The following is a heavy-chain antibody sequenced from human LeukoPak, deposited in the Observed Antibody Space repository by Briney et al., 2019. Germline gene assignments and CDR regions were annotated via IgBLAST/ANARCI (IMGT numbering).Heavy chain of an antibody. J-gene: IGHJ4*02. Sequence: GGSLRLSCAASAFPFSDYSMTWVRQAPGKGLEWISYIRGRSSTIYYADSVRGRFTISRDNAKNSMYLQMNSLRAEDTAVYYCARDRLTSGSYFFDYWGQGTLVTVSS. CDR1: AFPFSDYS. D-gene: IGHD1-26*01. V-gene: IGHV3-48*01. CDR2: IRGRSSTI. CDR3: ARDRLTSGSYFFDY.